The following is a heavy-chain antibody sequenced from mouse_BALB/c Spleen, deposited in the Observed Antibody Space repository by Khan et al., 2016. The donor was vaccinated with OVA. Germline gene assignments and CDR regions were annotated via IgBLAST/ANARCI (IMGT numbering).Heavy chain of an antibody. V-gene: IGHV3-2*02. CDR2: ISYSGST. CDR1: GYSITSDYA. J-gene: IGHJ4*01. Sequence: EVQLVETGPGLVKPSQSLSLTCTVTGYSITSDYAWNWIRQFPGNKLEWMGYISYSGSTNYNPALKSRISITRDKSKNQLFLQLNSVTTEDTATYYCARDGSRYTYAMDYWGQGTSVTVSS. CDR3: ARDGSRYTYAMDY. D-gene: IGHD2-3*01.